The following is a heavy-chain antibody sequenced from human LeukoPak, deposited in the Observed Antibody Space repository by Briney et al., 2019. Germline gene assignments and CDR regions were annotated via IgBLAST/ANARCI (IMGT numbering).Heavy chain of an antibody. CDR1: GVSVSGGSISSTTHH. CDR3: ARGFWTGYFDAYDI. D-gene: IGHD3/OR15-3a*01. Sequence: TSSETLSLTCTVSGVSVSGGSISSTTHHWGWIRQPPGKGLEWIGSIYYTGSTYHNPSLKSRVTMSVDTSKSQVSLSLNSVTAADTAMYYCARGFWTGYFDAYDIWGQGTMVTVSS. CDR2: IYYTGST. J-gene: IGHJ3*02. V-gene: IGHV4-39*01.